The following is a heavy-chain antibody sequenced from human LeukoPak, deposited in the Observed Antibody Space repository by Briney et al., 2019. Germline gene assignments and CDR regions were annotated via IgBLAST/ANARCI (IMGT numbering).Heavy chain of an antibody. CDR1: GLPFEVYG. J-gene: IGHJ1*01. V-gene: IGHV3-20*04. D-gene: IGHD3-10*01. CDR2: IRLNGGST. Sequence: GGSLRLSCAPSGLPFEVYGMRWVRNVPGKGREWVSGIRLNGGSTGYADSVKGRVTIPRDNVKNSLYLKMNSLRAEDTAFYYCVRGITMFQHWGQGTLVTVSS. CDR3: VRGITMFQH.